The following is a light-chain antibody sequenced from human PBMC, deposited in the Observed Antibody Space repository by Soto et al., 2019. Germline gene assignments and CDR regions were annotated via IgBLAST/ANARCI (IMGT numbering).Light chain of an antibody. CDR3: MQALQTPRT. Sequence: DIVMTQSPPSLPVTPGEPASISCRSSQSLLHYNAYNYLDWYLQKPGQSQQLLIYLGSNRASGVPDRFSGSGSGTDFTLKITRVEAEDVGVYYCMQALQTPRTFGQGTKVEIK. V-gene: IGKV2-28*01. CDR2: LGS. CDR1: QSLLHYNAYNY. J-gene: IGKJ1*01.